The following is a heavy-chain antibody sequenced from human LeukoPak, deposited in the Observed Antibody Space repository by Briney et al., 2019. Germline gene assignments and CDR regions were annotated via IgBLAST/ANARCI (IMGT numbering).Heavy chain of an antibody. J-gene: IGHJ5*02. Sequence: ASVKVSCKACGYTFTSYYMHWVRQAPGQGLEGVGLINPSGGSTSYAQKLQGRLTMTRDTSTSTVYMELRSLRSEDTAVYSCARARITMVRGVITNNWFDARGQGTLVTVSA. CDR2: INPSGGST. CDR1: GYTFTSYY. CDR3: ARARITMVRGVITNNWFDA. D-gene: IGHD3-10*01. V-gene: IGHV1-46*01.